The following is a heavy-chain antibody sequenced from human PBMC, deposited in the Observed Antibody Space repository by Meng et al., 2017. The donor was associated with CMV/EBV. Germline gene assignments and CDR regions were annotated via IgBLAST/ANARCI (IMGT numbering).Heavy chain of an antibody. V-gene: IGHV4-61*01. CDR2: IYYSGST. J-gene: IGHJ5*02. CDR3: ARAFYYDSSGNWFDP. CDR1: GGSFSSGSYY. Sequence: SETLSLTCTVSGGSFSSGSYYWSSIRQPPGKGLEWIGYIYYSGSTDYNTSLKSRVTISVDTSKNQFSMRLSSVTAADTDVYYCARAFYYDSSGNWFDPWGQGTLVTVSS. D-gene: IGHD3-22*01.